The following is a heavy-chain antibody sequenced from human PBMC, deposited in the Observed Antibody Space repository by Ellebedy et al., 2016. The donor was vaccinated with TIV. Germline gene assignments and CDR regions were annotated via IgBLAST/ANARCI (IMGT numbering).Heavy chain of an antibody. V-gene: IGHV3-11*04. D-gene: IGHD3-10*01. CDR1: GFTFSDSW. CDR3: ARRSRGPSYYFDY. CDR2: ISGSGGMM. J-gene: IGHJ4*02. Sequence: GESLKISCAASGFTFSDSWMTWVRQAPGKGLEWISYISGSGGMMDHADSVKGRFTISRDNAKNSLYLQLSSLRAEDTAVYYCARRSRGPSYYFDYWGQGALVTVSS.